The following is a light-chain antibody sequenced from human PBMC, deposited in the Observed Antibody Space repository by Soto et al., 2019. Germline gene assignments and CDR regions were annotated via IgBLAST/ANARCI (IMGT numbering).Light chain of an antibody. CDR3: ISYTSINLDV. CDR1: SSDVGGYEY. CDR2: DVS. Sequence: QSALTQPASVSGSPGQSISISCTGTSSDVGGYEYVSWYQQHAGKAPKLMIYDVSSRPSGVSNRFSGSKSGNTASLTISGLQAEDEADYYCISYTSINLDVLGTGTKLTVL. V-gene: IGLV2-14*01. J-gene: IGLJ1*01.